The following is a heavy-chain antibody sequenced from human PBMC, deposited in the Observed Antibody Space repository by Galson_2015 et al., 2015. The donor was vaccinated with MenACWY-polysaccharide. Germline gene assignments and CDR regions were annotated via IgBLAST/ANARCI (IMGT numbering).Heavy chain of an antibody. V-gene: IGHV3-23*01. CDR2: ISGSGGYT. CDR3: ARGGGLLLDYYYYYMDV. CDR1: GFTFSSNA. Sequence: SLRLSCAASGFTFSSNAMSWVRQAPEKGLEWVSGISGSGGYTYYADSVKGRFTISRDNSKNTLYLQVHSLRAEDTAVYYCARGGGLLLDYYYYYMDVWGKGTTVTVSS. J-gene: IGHJ6*03.